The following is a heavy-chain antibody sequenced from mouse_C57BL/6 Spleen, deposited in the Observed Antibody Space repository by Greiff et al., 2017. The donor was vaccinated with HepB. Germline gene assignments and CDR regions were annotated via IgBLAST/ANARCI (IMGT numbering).Heavy chain of an antibody. CDR2: INPSNGGT. V-gene: IGHV1-53*01. J-gene: IGHJ3*01. CDR3: ASAPFSLGFAY. CDR1: GYTFTSYW. Sequence: QVQLQQPGTELVKPGASVKLSCKASGYTFTSYWMHWVKQRPGQGLEWIGNINPSNGGTNYNEKVKSKATLTVDKSSSTAYMQLRTLTSEDSAVYYCASAPFSLGFAYWGQGTLVTVSA.